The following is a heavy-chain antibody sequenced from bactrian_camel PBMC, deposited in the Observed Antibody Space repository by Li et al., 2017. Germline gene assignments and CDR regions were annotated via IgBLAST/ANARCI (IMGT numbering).Heavy chain of an antibody. CDR2: FDSAGNT. J-gene: IGHJ4*01. CDR3: VASFCGYDLPPSSDLNY. V-gene: IGHV3S53*01. Sequence: HVQLVESGGGSVQAGGSLRLSCVASGYIPSNYCLGWFRQAPGREREGVAIFDSAGNTRYEDSVKGRFTISQDNAKSTLYLQMNSLKPEDTAMCYCVASFCGYDLPPSSDLNYWGQGTQVTVS. CDR1: GYIPSNYC. D-gene: IGHD3*01.